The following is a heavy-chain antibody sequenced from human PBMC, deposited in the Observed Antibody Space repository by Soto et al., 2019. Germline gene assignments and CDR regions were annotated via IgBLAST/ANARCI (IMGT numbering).Heavy chain of an antibody. CDR1: GGSISSGGYY. J-gene: IGHJ4*02. D-gene: IGHD2-8*01. V-gene: IGHV4-31*03. CDR2: IYYSGST. Sequence: PSETLSLTCTVSGGSISSGGYYWSWIRQHPGKGLEWIGYIYYSGSTYYNPSLKSRVTISVDTSKNQFSLKLSSVTVADTAVYYCARESTISYAIFDYWGQGTLVTVSS. CDR3: ARESTISYAIFDY.